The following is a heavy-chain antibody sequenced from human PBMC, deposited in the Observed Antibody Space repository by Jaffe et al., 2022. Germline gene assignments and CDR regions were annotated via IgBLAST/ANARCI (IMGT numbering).Heavy chain of an antibody. V-gene: IGHV3-21*01. CDR3: ARDVSSGGSCFDY. CDR2: ISSSSSYI. D-gene: IGHD2-15*01. CDR1: GFTFSSYS. Sequence: EVQLVESGGGLVKPGGSLRLSCAASGFTFSSYSMNWVRQAPGKGLEWVSSISSSSSYIYYADSVKGRFTISRDNAKNSLYLQMNSLRAEDTAVYYCARDVSSGGSCFDYWGQGTLVTVSS. J-gene: IGHJ4*02.